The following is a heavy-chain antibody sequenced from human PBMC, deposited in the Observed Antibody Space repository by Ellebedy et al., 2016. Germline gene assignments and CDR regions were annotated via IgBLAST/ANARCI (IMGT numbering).Heavy chain of an antibody. CDR1: GGSFSGYY. CDR2: IYYSGST. Sequence: SETLSLTXAVYGGSFSGYYWSWIRQPPGKGLEWIGYIYYSGSTNYNPSLKSRVTISVDTSKNQFSLKLSSVTAADTAVYYCASCHLENRYFDLWGRGTLVTVSS. J-gene: IGHJ2*01. V-gene: IGHV4-34*01. CDR3: ASCHLENRYFDL.